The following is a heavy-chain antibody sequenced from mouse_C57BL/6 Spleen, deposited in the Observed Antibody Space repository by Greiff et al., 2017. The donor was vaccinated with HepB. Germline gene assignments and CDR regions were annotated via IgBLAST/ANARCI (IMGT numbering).Heavy chain of an antibody. CDR2: IDPETGGT. CDR1: GYTFTDYE. CDR3: TRGDGNGGY. D-gene: IGHD2-1*01. J-gene: IGHJ2*01. Sequence: QVQLQQSGAELVRPGASVTLSCKASGYTFTDYEMHWVKQTPVHGLEWIGAIDPETGGTAYNQKFKGKAILTADKSSSTAYMELRSLTSEDSAVYYCTRGDGNGGYWGQGTTRTVSS. V-gene: IGHV1-15*01.